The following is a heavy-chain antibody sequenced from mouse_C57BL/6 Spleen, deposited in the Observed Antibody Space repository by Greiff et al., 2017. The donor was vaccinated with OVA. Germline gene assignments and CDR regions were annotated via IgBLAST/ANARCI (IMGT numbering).Heavy chain of an antibody. Sequence: EVQLQQSGPELVKPGASVKISCKASGYSFTGYYMNWVKQRPEKSLEWIGEINPSTGGTTYNQTLKAKATLTVAKYSSTAYMQHKSRTSEDAAVYYCARKDGPYAMDYWGQGTSVTVSS. D-gene: IGHD1-2*01. CDR3: ARKDGPYAMDY. V-gene: IGHV1-42*01. CDR1: GYSFTGYY. J-gene: IGHJ4*01. CDR2: INPSTGGT.